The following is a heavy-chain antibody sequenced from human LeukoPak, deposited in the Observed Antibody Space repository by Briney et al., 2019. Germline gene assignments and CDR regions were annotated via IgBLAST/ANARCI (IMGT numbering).Heavy chain of an antibody. Sequence: SETLSLTCTVSGDSISSVNSYWTWIRQPAGKGLEWIGLIYTSGTTNYNPSLKSRLTISLDTSKNQFSLRLTSVTAADTAINYCAREFHYWGQGTLVTVSS. V-gene: IGHV4-61*02. CDR3: AREFHY. J-gene: IGHJ4*02. CDR2: IYTSGTT. CDR1: GDSISSVNSY.